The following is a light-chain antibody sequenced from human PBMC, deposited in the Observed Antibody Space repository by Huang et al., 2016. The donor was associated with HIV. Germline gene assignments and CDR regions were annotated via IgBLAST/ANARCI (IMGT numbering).Light chain of an antibody. J-gene: IGKJ1*01. Sequence: DIVMTQSPDSLAVSLGERVTINCKSSQSVFPNSNNKNYLAWYQKKAGHPPNLLIYWASSRESGVPDRFSGSGSGTDFNLTIGSLQAEDVAVYYCQQYYNTPWTFGQGTKVEI. CDR1: QSVFPNSNNKNY. V-gene: IGKV4-1*01. CDR3: QQYYNTPWT. CDR2: WAS.